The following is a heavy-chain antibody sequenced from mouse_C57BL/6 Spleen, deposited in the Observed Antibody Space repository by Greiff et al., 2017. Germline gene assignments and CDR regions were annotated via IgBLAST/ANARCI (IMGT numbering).Heavy chain of an antibody. J-gene: IGHJ3*01. V-gene: IGHV1-81*01. D-gene: IGHD2-2*01. CDR3: AIRGYEAWFAY. CDR2: IYPRGGNT. CDR1: GYTFTSYG. Sequence: VQLQESGAELARPGASVKLSCKASGYTFTSYGISWVKQRTGQGLEWIGEIYPRGGNTYYNEKFKGKATLTAAKSSSTAYMALRSLTSEDSAVYFWAIRGYEAWFAYWGQGTLVTVSA.